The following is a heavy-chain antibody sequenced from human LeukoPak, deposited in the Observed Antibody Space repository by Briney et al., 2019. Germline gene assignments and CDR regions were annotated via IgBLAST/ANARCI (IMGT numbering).Heavy chain of an antibody. V-gene: IGHV4-4*07. CDR3: ARDKSGWLNDDAFDI. CDR2: IYTSGST. D-gene: IGHD6-19*01. CDR1: GGSISNCY. Sequence: SETLSLTCTVSGGSISNCYWSWIRQPAGKGLEWIGRIYTSGSTNYNPSLKSRVTMSVDTSKNQFSLKLSSVTAADTAVYYCARDKSGWLNDDAFDIWGQGTMVTVSS. J-gene: IGHJ3*02.